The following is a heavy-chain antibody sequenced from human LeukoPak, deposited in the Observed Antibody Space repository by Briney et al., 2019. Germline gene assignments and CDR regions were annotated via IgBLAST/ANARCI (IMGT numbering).Heavy chain of an antibody. CDR2: IYPSDSDA. J-gene: IGHJ4*02. V-gene: IGHV5-51*01. CDR1: GYSFTSYW. Sequence: GESLKISCKGSGYSFTSYWIGWVRQMPGKGLEWVGIIYPSDSDARYSPSFQGQVTISADKSINTAYLQWSSLKASDTAMYYCARRNYDILTGYYNDYFDYWGQGTLVTVSS. D-gene: IGHD3-9*01. CDR3: ARRNYDILTGYYNDYFDY.